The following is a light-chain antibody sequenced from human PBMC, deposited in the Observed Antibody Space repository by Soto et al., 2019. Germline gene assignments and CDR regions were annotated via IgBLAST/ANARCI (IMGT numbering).Light chain of an antibody. J-gene: IGKJ1*01. CDR1: QSVSSCY. CDR2: GAS. CDR3: QQYGSSRT. Sequence: EIVLTQSPGTLSLSRGERATLSCRASQSVSSCYLAWYQQKPGQAPRLLIYGASSRATGIPDRFSGSGSGTDFTLTISRLEPEDFAVYYCQQYGSSRTFGQGTKVEIK. V-gene: IGKV3-20*01.